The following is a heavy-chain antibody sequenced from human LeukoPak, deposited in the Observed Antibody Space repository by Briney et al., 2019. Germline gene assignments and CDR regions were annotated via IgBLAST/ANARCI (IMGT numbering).Heavy chain of an antibody. D-gene: IGHD4-17*01. J-gene: IGHJ3*01. CDR3: GKDPNGDYIGAFDF. CDR1: GITLRNYS. Sequence: GGSLRLSCVSSGITLRNYSVTWVRQAPGKGLDGVSSITGSGHTRRYADSVKGRFTISRDNSVDTLYLQMNSLSAEDTAIYYCGKDPNGDYIGAFDFWGRGTMVTVSS. CDR2: ITGSGHTR. V-gene: IGHV3-23*01.